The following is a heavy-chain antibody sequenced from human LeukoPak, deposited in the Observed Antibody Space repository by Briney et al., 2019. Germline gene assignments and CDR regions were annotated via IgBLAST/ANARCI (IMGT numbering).Heavy chain of an antibody. V-gene: IGHV1-8*01. CDR1: GYTFTSYD. J-gene: IGHJ3*02. CDR2: MNPNSGNT. Sequence: ASMKLASKASGYTFTSYDINWVRQATGQVLEWMGWMNPNSGNTVYAQKIQGRVTMTRNTSLSTAYMELSSLRSEDTAVYYFAIRYWGWLRAFDIWGQETMVTVSS. D-gene: IGHD2-15*01. CDR3: AIRYWGWLRAFDI.